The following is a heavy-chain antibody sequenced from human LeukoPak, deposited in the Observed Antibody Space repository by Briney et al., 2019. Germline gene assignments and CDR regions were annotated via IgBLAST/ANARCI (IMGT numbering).Heavy chain of an antibody. CDR1: GFTFSSYS. CDR2: IRSKAYGGTT. Sequence: GGSLRLSCAASGFTFSSYSMNWVRQAPGKGLEWVGFIRSKAYGGTTEYAASVKGRFTISRDDSKSIAYLQMNSLKTEDTAVYYCTRDSIAAADYWGQGTLVTVSS. CDR3: TRDSIAAADY. V-gene: IGHV3-49*04. D-gene: IGHD6-13*01. J-gene: IGHJ4*02.